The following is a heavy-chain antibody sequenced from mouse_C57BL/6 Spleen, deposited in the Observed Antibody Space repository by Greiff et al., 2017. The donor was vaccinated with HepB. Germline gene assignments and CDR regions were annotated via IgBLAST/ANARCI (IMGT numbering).Heavy chain of an antibody. Sequence: QVQLQQPGAELLKPGASVKMSCKASGYTFTSYWITWVKQRPGQGLEWIGDIYPGSGSTNYNEKFKSKATLPVDTSSSTAYMQRSSLTAEDSAVYYCARSDGYDRYFDVWGTGTTVTVSS. CDR2: IYPGSGST. V-gene: IGHV1-55*01. CDR1: GYTFTSYW. D-gene: IGHD2-2*01. CDR3: ARSDGYDRYFDV. J-gene: IGHJ1*03.